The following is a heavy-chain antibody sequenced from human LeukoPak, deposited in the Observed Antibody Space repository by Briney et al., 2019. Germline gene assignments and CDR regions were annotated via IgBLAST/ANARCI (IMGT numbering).Heavy chain of an antibody. V-gene: IGHV1-2*02. CDR1: GYTFTRHY. CDR2: INPNSGGT. D-gene: IGHD3-22*01. Sequence: GASVKVSCKAFGYTFTRHYIHWVRQAPGQGLEWMGWINPNSGGTKYAQKFQGRVTMTRDTSSSTAYMELSSLRSEDTAVYYCASEYKYDSSGANAFDIWGQGTMVTVSS. CDR3: ASEYKYDSSGANAFDI. J-gene: IGHJ3*02.